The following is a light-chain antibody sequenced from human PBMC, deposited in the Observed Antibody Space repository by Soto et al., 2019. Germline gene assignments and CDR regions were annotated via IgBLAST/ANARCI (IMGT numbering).Light chain of an antibody. CDR3: QQYGSSPPIT. CDR1: QSVSSTY. V-gene: IGKV3-20*01. CDR2: SAS. J-gene: IGKJ5*01. Sequence: EIVLMQSPGTLSLSPGERATLSCRASQSVSSTYLAWYQQKPGQAPRLLIYSASNGATCIPDRFSGSGSGADFTLTISRLQPEDFVVYYCQQYGSSPPITFCQGTRLEIK.